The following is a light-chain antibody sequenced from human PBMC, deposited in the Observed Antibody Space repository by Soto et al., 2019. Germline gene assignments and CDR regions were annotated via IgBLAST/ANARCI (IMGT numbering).Light chain of an antibody. CDR1: QSVSNNY. CDR2: GSS. J-gene: IGKJ2*01. Sequence: EIVLTQSPGTLSLSPGERATLSCRASQSVSNNYIAWYQQKPGQAPRLLIFGSSDRATGIPDRFSGSGSGTGFTLTISRLEPEDFAVYYCHQYGSSPPYTFGQGTNLEI. V-gene: IGKV3-20*01. CDR3: HQYGSSPPYT.